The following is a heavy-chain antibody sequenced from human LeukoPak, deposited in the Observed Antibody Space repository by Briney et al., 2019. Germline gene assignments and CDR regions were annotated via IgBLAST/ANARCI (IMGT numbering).Heavy chain of an antibody. V-gene: IGHV3-33*05. D-gene: IGHD6-13*01. Sequence: GGSLRLSCAASGFTFRSYDMHWVRQAPGKGLEWVAIISYDGSNKYHADSVKGRFTISRDNSKNTLYVQMNSLRDEDTAVYYCARVAAAGRYQYYYMDVWGKGTTVTVSS. CDR1: GFTFRSYD. CDR2: ISYDGSNK. J-gene: IGHJ6*03. CDR3: ARVAAAGRYQYYYMDV.